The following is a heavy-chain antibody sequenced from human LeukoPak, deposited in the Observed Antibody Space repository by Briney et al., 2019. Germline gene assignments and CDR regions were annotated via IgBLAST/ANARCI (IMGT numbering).Heavy chain of an antibody. J-gene: IGHJ4*02. CDR1: GFTFSSYE. CDR2: ISSSGSAI. V-gene: IGHV3-48*03. D-gene: IGHD5-18*01. Sequence: PGGSLRLSCAASGFTFSSYEMNWVRQAPGKGLEWVSYISSSGSAIYYADSVKGRFTISRDNAKNSLYPQMNSLRAEDTAVYYCASDSYGYGDYWGQGTLVTVSS. CDR3: ASDSYGYGDY.